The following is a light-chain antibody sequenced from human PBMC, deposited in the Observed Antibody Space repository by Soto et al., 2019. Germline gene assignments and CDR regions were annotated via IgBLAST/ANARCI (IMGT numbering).Light chain of an antibody. CDR3: CSYAGTYTWI. V-gene: IGLV2-11*01. CDR1: SNNVGGYNY. J-gene: IGLJ2*01. CDR2: DVT. Sequence: QSALTQPRSVSGSPGQSVTICCTGASNNVGGYNYVSWYQHHPGKVPQLIIYDVTKRPSGVPDRFSGSKSGNTASLTISGLQVEDEADYYCCSYAGTYTWIFGGGTKLTV.